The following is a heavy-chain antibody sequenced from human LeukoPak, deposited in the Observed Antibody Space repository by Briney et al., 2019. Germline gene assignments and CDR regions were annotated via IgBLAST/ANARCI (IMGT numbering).Heavy chain of an antibody. V-gene: IGHV4-38-2*02. Sequence: SETLSLTCTVSGYSISSGYLWGWIRQPPGRGLEWIGEINHSGSTNYNPSLKSRVTISVDTSKNQFSLKLSSVTAADTAVYYCARLGSGWARAFDYWGQGTLVTVSS. D-gene: IGHD6-19*01. CDR2: INHSGST. CDR1: GYSISSGYL. CDR3: ARLGSGWARAFDY. J-gene: IGHJ4*02.